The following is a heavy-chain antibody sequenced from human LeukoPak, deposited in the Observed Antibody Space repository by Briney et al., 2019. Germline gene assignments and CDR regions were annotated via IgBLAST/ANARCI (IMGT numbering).Heavy chain of an antibody. V-gene: IGHV4-34*01. CDR1: GGSFSGYY. CDR2: INHSGST. J-gene: IGHJ6*03. CDR3: ARGLGPPHYYGSGSYYDYYYYYMDV. D-gene: IGHD3-10*01. Sequence: SETLSLTCAVYGGSFSGYYWSWIRQPPGKGLEWIGEINHSGSTNYNPSLKSRVTIPVDTSKNQFSLKLSSVTAADTAVYYCARGLGPPHYYGSGSYYDYYYYYMDVWGKGTTVTVSS.